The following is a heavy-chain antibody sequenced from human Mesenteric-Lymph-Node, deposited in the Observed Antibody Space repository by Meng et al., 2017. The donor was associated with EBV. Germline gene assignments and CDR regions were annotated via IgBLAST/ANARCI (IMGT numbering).Heavy chain of an antibody. CDR3: AALGSFASSIDP. V-gene: IGHV4-34*01. D-gene: IGHD3-16*01. Sequence: QLPLQEPGPGLVKPSETLSSPGTGAVGSFSDYYWTWIRQPPGKGLEWIGEVNHAGTTIYNPSLESRVTISVDTSKNQFSLKLTSVTAADTAVYFCAALGSFASSIDPWGQGTLVTVSS. CDR2: VNHAGTT. CDR1: VGSFSDYY. J-gene: IGHJ5*02.